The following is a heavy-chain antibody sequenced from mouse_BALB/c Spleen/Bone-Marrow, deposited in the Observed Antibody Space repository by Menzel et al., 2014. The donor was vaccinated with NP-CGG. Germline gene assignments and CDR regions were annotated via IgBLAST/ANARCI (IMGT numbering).Heavy chain of an antibody. D-gene: IGHD2-4*01. CDR3: ARVYDYDEYFDV. J-gene: IGHJ1*01. V-gene: IGHV3-6*02. CDR2: ISYDGSN. CDR1: GYSITSGYY. Sequence: DVQLMESGPGLVKPSQSLSLTCSVTGYSITSGYYWNWIRQFPGNKLEWMGYISYDGSNNYNPSLKNRISITRDTSKNQFFLKLNSVTTEDTATYYCARVYDYDEYFDVWGAGTTVTVSS.